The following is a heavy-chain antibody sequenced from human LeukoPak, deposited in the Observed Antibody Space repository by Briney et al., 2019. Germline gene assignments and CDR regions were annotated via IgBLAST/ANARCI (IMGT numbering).Heavy chain of an antibody. Sequence: GGSLRLSCAASGFTFSNYSMNWVRQAPGKGLEWVSYISSSGSAIFYADSVKGRFTISRDNAKNSLYLQMNSLRAEDTAVYYCAKDLDYYDSSGYYFDYWGQGTLVTVSS. D-gene: IGHD3-22*01. CDR1: GFTFSNYS. J-gene: IGHJ4*02. CDR3: AKDLDYYDSSGYYFDY. CDR2: ISSSGSAI. V-gene: IGHV3-48*01.